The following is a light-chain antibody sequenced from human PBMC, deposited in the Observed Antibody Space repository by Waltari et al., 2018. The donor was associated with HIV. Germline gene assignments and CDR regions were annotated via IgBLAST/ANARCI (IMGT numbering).Light chain of an antibody. CDR2: GAS. V-gene: IGKV3-15*01. CDR1: QSINNN. CDR3: QQYNNWPGIT. J-gene: IGKJ3*01. Sequence: EILMTQSPATLSVSPGERATLSCRPSQSINNNLAWYQQKPGQAPRRLIYGASTGATGVPARFSGSWSGTEFTLTISSLQSEDFAVYYCQQYNNWPGITFGPGTKVDIK.